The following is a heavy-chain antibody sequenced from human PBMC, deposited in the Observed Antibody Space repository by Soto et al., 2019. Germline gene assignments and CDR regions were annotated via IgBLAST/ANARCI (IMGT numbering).Heavy chain of an antibody. CDR2: IYHSGST. CDR3: ARGQVVAAQH. D-gene: IGHD2-15*01. J-gene: IGHJ4*02. Sequence: SETRSLTCAVAGGSISRGGYSWSWIRQPPGKGLEWIGYIYHSGSTYYNPSLKSRVTISVDRSKNQFSLKLSSVTAADTAVYYCARGQVVAAQHWGQGTLVTVSS. V-gene: IGHV4-30-2*01. CDR1: GGSISRGGYS.